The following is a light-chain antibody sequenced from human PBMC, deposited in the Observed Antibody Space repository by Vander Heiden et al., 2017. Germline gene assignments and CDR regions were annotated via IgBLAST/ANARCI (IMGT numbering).Light chain of an antibody. V-gene: IGKV4-1*01. CDR2: WAA. J-gene: IGKJ5*01. CDR1: QSVLYSSNNRNY. Sequence: IVMTQSPDSLPVSLCERATINCKSSQSVLYSSNNRNYLAWYQQKPGQPPKLLIYWAASRESGVPDRFSGSGSGTDFTLTISSLQAEDVAVYYCQQYNSTPLTFGQGTRLEIK. CDR3: QQYNSTPLT.